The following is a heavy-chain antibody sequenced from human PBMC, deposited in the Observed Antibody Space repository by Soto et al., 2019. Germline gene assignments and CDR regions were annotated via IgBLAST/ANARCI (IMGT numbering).Heavy chain of an antibody. J-gene: IGHJ3*01. CDR3: AHRRSVDKAEGSDAFDL. Sequence: SGPTLVNPTQTLTLTCTFSGFSLSTSGVGVGWIRQPPGKALEWLALIYWDDDKRYSPSLKSRLTITKDTSKNQVVLTMTNMDPVDTATYYCAHRRSVDKAEGSDAFDLWGQGTMVTVSS. CDR1: GFSLSTSGVG. V-gene: IGHV2-5*02. CDR2: IYWDDDK. D-gene: IGHD5-18*01.